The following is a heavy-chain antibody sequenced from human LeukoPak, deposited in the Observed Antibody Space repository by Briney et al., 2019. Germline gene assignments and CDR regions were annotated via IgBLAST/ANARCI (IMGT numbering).Heavy chain of an antibody. CDR1: GFTFSSYG. CDR2: ISYDGSNK. D-gene: IGHD4-17*01. V-gene: IGHV3-30*03. CDR3: ARDSPLYGDFMGPINY. Sequence: GRSLRLSCAASGFTFSSYGMHWVRQAPGKGLEWVAVISYDGSNKYYADSVKGRFTISRDNSKNTLYLQMNSLRAEDTAVYYCARDSPLYGDFMGPINYWGQGTLVTVSS. J-gene: IGHJ4*02.